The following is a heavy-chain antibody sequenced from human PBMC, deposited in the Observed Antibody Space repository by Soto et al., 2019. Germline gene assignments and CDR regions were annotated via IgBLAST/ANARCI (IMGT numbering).Heavy chain of an antibody. D-gene: IGHD3-22*01. CDR3: ARDSSYHDSSGYTPLYYFDY. CDR2: IYYSGST. CDR1: GGSISSGDYY. V-gene: IGHV4-30-4*01. J-gene: IGHJ4*02. Sequence: QVQLQESGPGLVKPSQTLSLTCTVSGGSISSGDYYWSWIRERPGKGLEWIGYIYYSGSTYYNPSLKSRVTISVDTPKNQYSRKLSSVTAADTAVYYCARDSSYHDSSGYTPLYYFDYWGQATLVTVSS.